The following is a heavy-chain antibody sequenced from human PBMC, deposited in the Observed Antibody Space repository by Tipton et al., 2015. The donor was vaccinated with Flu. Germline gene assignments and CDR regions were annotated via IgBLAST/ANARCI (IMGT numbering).Heavy chain of an antibody. Sequence: SLRLSCAASGFTFSSYWMRWVRQAPGKGLEWVASINQDGSEKFYVDSVKGRLTISRDNSKNTLYLQMNSLRAEDTAVYYCARDGGSRDYFDYWGQGTLVTVSS. D-gene: IGHD1-26*01. J-gene: IGHJ4*02. CDR2: INQDGSEK. CDR3: ARDGGSRDYFDY. CDR1: GFTFSSYW. V-gene: IGHV3-7*01.